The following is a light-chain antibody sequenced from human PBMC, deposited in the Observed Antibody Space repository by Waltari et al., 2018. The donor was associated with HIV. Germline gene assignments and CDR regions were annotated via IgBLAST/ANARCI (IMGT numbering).Light chain of an antibody. Sequence: QSALPQPASVSGSPGPSITISCTGTSSDVGSYNLVSWYQQHPGKAPKRMIYEGSKRPSGVSNRFSGSKSGNTASLTISGLQAEDEADYYCCSYAGSSTLEVFGGGTKLTVL. J-gene: IGLJ2*01. CDR3: CSYAGSSTLEV. CDR2: EGS. CDR1: SSDVGSYNL. V-gene: IGLV2-23*01.